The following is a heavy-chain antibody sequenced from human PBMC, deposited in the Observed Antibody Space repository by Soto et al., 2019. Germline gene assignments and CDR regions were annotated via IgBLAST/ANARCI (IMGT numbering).Heavy chain of an antibody. CDR2: ISGSGGST. D-gene: IGHD3-10*01. Sequence: GGSLRLSCAASGFTFSSYAMSWVRQAPGKGLEWVSAISGSGGSTYYADSVKGRFTITRDNSKNTLYLQMNSLRAEDTAVYYCAKRNMVRGVIISVFDYWGQGTLVTVSS. CDR1: GFTFSSYA. V-gene: IGHV3-23*01. CDR3: AKRNMVRGVIISVFDY. J-gene: IGHJ4*02.